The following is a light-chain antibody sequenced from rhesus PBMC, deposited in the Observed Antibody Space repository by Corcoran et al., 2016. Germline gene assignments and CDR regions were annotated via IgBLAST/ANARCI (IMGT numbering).Light chain of an antibody. CDR1: SRDIGGYNR. V-gene: IGLV2S4*01. CDR2: EVN. J-gene: IGLJ3*01. CDR3: SSYADGVTLL. Sequence: QAAPTQPPSVSGSPGQSVTISCTGTSRDIGGYNRVSWYQQYLGQAPKLIIYEVNQRPSGVSDRFSGSRSGTTASLTISGLQADDEADYYCSSYADGVTLLFGGGTRLTVL.